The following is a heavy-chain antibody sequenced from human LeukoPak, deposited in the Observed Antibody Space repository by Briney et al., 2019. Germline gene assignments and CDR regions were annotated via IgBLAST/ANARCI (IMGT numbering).Heavy chain of an antibody. CDR2: FDPEDGET. Sequence: ASVKVSCKVSGYTLTELSMHWVRQAPGKGLEWMGGFDPEDGETIYAQKFQGRVTMTEDTSTDTAYMELSSLRSEDTAVYYCASIFGVVIPNNWFDPWGQGTLATVSS. CDR3: ASIFGVVIPNNWFDP. J-gene: IGHJ5*02. CDR1: GYTLTELS. D-gene: IGHD3-3*01. V-gene: IGHV1-24*01.